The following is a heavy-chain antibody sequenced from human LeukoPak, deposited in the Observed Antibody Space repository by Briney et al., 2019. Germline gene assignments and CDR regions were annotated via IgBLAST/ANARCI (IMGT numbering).Heavy chain of an antibody. CDR3: ARDVWTGVAVSDY. D-gene: IGHD6-19*01. CDR2: IKEDGSIQ. V-gene: IGHV3-7*01. J-gene: IGHJ4*02. Sequence: GGSLRLSCVASGFTFSSYWMTWVRQAPGKGLEWLANIKEDGSIQYYLDSVRGRSTISRDNAKTSVYLQLNSLRADDTAVYYCARDVWTGVAVSDYWGQGTLVTVSS. CDR1: GFTFSSYW.